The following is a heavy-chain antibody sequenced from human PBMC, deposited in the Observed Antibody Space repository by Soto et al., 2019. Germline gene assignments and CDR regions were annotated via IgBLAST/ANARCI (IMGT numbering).Heavy chain of an antibody. D-gene: IGHD2-15*01. CDR3: ARDLVVAATRTDWFDP. J-gene: IGHJ5*02. CDR2: ISAYNGNT. CDR1: GYTFTSYG. Sequence: ASVKVSCKASGYTFTSYGISWVRQAPGQGLEWMGWISAYNGNTNYAQKLQGRVTMTTDTSTSTAYMELRSLRSDDTAVYYCARDLVVAATRTDWFDPWGQGALVTVSS. V-gene: IGHV1-18*01.